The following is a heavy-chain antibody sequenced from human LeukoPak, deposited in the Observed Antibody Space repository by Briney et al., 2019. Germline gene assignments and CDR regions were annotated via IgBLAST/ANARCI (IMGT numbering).Heavy chain of an antibody. CDR3: ARHRAQYCSSISCYLINWFDP. CDR1: GGSISSSSYY. D-gene: IGHD2-2*01. V-gene: IGHV4-39*01. J-gene: IGHJ5*02. CDR2: FYYSGST. Sequence: SETLSLPCTVSGGSISSSSYYWGWVRQPPGKGLEWFGGFYYSGSTYYNPSLKSRVSISVDTSKHQFSLKLSSVTAADTAVYYCARHRAQYCSSISCYLINWFDPWGQGTLVTVSS.